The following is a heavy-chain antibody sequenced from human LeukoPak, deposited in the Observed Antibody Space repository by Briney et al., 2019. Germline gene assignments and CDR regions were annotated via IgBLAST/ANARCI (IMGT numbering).Heavy chain of an antibody. V-gene: IGHV4-59*01. J-gene: IGHJ4*02. CDR1: GGSISSSY. CDR3: VREAIQGPLEY. Sequence: PSETLSLTCSVSGGSISSSYWNWIRQPPEKGLEWIGYIYYDGRTSYNPSLKSRVTISVDTSKIQLSLKLSSVTAADSAVYYCVREAIQGPLEYWGQGTLVSVSS. CDR2: IYYDGRT.